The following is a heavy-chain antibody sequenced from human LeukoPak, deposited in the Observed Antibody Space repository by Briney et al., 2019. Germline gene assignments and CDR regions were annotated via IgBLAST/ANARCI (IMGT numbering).Heavy chain of an antibody. Sequence: SETLSLTCTVSGGSISSYYWSWIRQPPGKGLEWIGYIYYSGSTNYNPSLKSRVTISVDTSKNQFSLKLSSVTAADTAVYYCARGYYYDSSGYYYFDYWGQGALVTVSS. CDR1: GGSISSYY. V-gene: IGHV4-59*01. CDR3: ARGYYYDSSGYYYFDY. CDR2: IYYSGST. J-gene: IGHJ4*02. D-gene: IGHD3-22*01.